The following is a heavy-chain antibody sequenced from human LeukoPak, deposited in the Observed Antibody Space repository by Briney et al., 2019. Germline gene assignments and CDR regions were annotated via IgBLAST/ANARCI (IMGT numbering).Heavy chain of an antibody. Sequence: VASVEVSCKASGYTFTSYDINWVRQATGQGLEWMGWMNPNSGNTGYAQKFQGRVTMTRNTSISTAYMELSSLRSGDTAVYYCARFRVTWVRGVYLRAFDIWGQGTMVTVSS. CDR1: GYTFTSYD. J-gene: IGHJ3*02. CDR3: ARFRVTWVRGVYLRAFDI. D-gene: IGHD3-10*01. V-gene: IGHV1-8*01. CDR2: MNPNSGNT.